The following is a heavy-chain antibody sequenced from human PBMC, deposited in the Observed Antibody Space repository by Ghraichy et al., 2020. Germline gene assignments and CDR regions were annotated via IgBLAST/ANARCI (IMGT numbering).Heavy chain of an antibody. CDR3: ARDWALIPITTSLDC. Sequence: GGSLRLSCAASGFTFSNYDMSWVRQAPGKGLEWISAISGSGDKTTPADSLKGRFTISRDNSKSTLFLQMNSLRAEDTALYYCARDWALIPITTSLDCWGQGALVTVSS. D-gene: IGHD4-11*01. V-gene: IGHV3-23*01. CDR2: ISGSGDKT. CDR1: GFTFSNYD. J-gene: IGHJ4*02.